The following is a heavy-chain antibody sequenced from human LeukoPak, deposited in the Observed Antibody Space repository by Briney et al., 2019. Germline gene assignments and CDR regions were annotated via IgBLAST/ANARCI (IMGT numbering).Heavy chain of an antibody. D-gene: IGHD4-17*01. CDR3: ARPDYGDFFFDS. CDR1: GFTFSDYY. J-gene: IGHJ4*02. Sequence: GGSLRLSCAASGFTFSDYYMSWIRQAPGKGLKWVSYISSSGSTIYYADSVKGRFTISRDNARNSLYLQMSSLRAEDTAVYYCARPDYGDFFFDSWGQGTLVTVSS. V-gene: IGHV3-11*04. CDR2: ISSSGSTI.